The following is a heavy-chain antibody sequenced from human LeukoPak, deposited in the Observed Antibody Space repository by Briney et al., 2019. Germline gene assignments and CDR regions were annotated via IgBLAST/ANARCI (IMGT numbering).Heavy chain of an antibody. D-gene: IGHD2-2*01. Sequence: SETLSLTCAVYGGSFSGYYWSWIRQPPGKGLEWIGEINHSGSTNYNPSLKSRVTISVDTSKNQFSLELSSVTAADTAVYYCARIVVVPAATDLYYYYGMDVWGQGTTVTVSS. CDR3: ARIVVVPAATDLYYYYGMDV. CDR2: INHSGST. J-gene: IGHJ6*02. V-gene: IGHV4-34*01. CDR1: GGSFSGYY.